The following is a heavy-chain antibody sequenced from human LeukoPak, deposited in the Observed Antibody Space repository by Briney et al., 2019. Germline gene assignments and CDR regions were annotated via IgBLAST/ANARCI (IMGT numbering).Heavy chain of an antibody. V-gene: IGHV3-30-3*01. CDR1: GFSLRSYV. Sequence: GGSLRLSCAASGFSLRSYVTHWVRQAPGKGLEWVAGISYDGNNKYYADSVKSQFTISRDKSRDTLYLEMNSLRVEDTAVYFCAMSNCGLNLLYAWGQGTLVTVSS. D-gene: IGHD7-27*01. CDR2: ISYDGNNK. CDR3: AMSNCGLNLLYA. J-gene: IGHJ5*02.